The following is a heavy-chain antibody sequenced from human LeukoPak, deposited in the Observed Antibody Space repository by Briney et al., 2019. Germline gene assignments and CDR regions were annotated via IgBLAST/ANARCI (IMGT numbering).Heavy chain of an antibody. CDR2: IYPSDSDT. J-gene: IGHJ4*02. CDR1: GYSFTRYW. Sequence: GESLKISCKGFGYSFTRYWIGWVRQIPGKGLEWMGIIYPSDSDTRHSPSFQGQVTISVDKSISTAYLQWSSLKASDTAIYYCARMRGSYSFDYWGQGTLVTVSS. CDR3: ARMRGSYSFDY. V-gene: IGHV5-51*01. D-gene: IGHD1-26*01.